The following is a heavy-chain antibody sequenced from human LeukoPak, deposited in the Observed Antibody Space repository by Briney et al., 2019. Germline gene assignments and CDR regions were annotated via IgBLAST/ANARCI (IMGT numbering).Heavy chain of an antibody. J-gene: IGHJ6*02. CDR1: GFTFSSYE. D-gene: IGHD5-24*01. V-gene: IGHV3-48*03. CDR2: ISSSGSTI. Sequence: GGSLRLSCAASGFTFSSYEMNWVRQAPGKGLEGVSYISSSGSTIYYADSVKGRFTISRDNAKNSLYLQMNSLRAEDTAVYYCAREENYYYGIDVWGQGTTVTVSS. CDR3: AREENYYYGIDV.